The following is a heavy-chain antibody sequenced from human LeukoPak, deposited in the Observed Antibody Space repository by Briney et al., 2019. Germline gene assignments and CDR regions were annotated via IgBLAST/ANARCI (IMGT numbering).Heavy chain of an antibody. CDR2: IRSKANSYAT. J-gene: IGHJ3*02. V-gene: IGHV3-73*01. CDR1: GFTFSGSA. CDR3: SLWSGYYLDAFDI. Sequence: PGGSLGLSCAASGFTFSGSAMHWVRQASGKGLEWVGRIRSKANSYATAYAASVKGRFTISRDDSKNTAYLQMNSLKIEDTAVYYCSLWSGYYLDAFDIWGQGTMVTVSS. D-gene: IGHD3-3*01.